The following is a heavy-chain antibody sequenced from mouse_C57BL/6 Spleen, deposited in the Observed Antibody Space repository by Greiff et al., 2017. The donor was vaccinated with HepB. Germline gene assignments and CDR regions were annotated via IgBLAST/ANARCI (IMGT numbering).Heavy chain of an antibody. D-gene: IGHD1-1*01. CDR3: ARFLYSSSSYYAMDY. CDR2: FNPSNGGT. J-gene: IGHJ4*01. V-gene: IGHV1-53*01. Sequence: QVQLQQPGTELVKPGASVKLSCKASGYTFTSYWMHWVKQRPGQGLEWIGNFNPSNGGTNYNEKFKSKATLTVDKSSSTAYMQLSSLTSEDSAVYYCARFLYSSSSYYAMDYWGQGTSVTVSS. CDR1: GYTFTSYW.